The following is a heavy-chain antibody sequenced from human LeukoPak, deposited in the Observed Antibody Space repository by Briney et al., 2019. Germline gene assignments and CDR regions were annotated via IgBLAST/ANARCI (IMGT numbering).Heavy chain of an antibody. CDR3: ARENWYSDY. CDR2: VNPDSGGT. V-gene: IGHV1-2*02. Sequence: ASVKGSCKASGYTFTHYRLHWVRQAHGQGLEWMGWVNPDSGGTNYQQNFQGRVTMTRDTSISTVYMELSRLRSDDTAVYYCARENWYSDYWGQGTLVTVSS. J-gene: IGHJ4*02. CDR1: GYTFTHYR. D-gene: IGHD1-1*01.